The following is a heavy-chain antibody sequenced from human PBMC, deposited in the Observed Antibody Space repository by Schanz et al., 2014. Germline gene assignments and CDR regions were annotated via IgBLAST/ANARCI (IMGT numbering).Heavy chain of an antibody. CDR1: GYTFTSYY. J-gene: IGHJ4*02. CDR3: ARDGEAAAGCDS. Sequence: QVQLVQSGGEVKKPGASVKVSCKASGYTFTSYYMHCVRQAPGQGLEWMGIINPSGGSTSYAQKFQGRVTMTRDTSTSTVYMELSSLRSEDTAVYYCARDGEAAAGCDSWGEGTLVTVSS. D-gene: IGHD6-13*01. CDR2: INPSGGST. V-gene: IGHV1-46*03.